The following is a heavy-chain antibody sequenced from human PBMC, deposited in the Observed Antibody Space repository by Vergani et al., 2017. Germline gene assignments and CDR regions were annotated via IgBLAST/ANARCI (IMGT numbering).Heavy chain of an antibody. CDR3: ARGIIAAAFNWFDP. CDR1: GGPISSYY. J-gene: IGHJ5*02. CDR2: IYYSGST. V-gene: IGHV4-59*01. Sequence: QVQLQESGPGLVKPSETLSLTCTVYGGPISSYYWSWIRQPPGKGLEWIGYIYYSGSTNYNPSLKSRVTISVDTSKNQFSLKLSSVTAADTAVYYCARGIIAAAFNWFDPWGQGTLVTVSS. D-gene: IGHD6-13*01.